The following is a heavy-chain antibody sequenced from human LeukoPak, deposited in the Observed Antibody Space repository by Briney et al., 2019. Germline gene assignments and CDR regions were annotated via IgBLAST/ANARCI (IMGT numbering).Heavy chain of an antibody. CDR3: ARDVSIAAQSPPGRY. CDR2: IIPIFGTA. D-gene: IGHD6-6*01. J-gene: IGHJ4*02. V-gene: IGHV1-69*13. Sequence: SVKVSCKASGGTFSSYAISWVRQAPGQGLEWMGGIIPIFGTANYAQKFQGRVTITADESTSTAYMELSSLRSEDTAVYYCARDVSIAAQSPPGRYWGQGTLVTVSS. CDR1: GGTFSSYA.